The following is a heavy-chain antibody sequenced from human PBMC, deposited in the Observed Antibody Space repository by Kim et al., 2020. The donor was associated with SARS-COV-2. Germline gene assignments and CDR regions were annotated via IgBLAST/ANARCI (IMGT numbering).Heavy chain of an antibody. CDR1: GFTFSSYA. J-gene: IGHJ4*02. Sequence: GGSLRLSCAASGFTFSSYAMSWVRQAPGKGLEWVSAISGSGGSTYYADSVKGRFTISRDNSKNTLYLQMNSLRAEDTAVYYCAKNEQWLVRAGLADWGQGTLVTVSS. D-gene: IGHD6-19*01. V-gene: IGHV3-23*01. CDR3: AKNEQWLVRAGLAD. CDR2: ISGSGGST.